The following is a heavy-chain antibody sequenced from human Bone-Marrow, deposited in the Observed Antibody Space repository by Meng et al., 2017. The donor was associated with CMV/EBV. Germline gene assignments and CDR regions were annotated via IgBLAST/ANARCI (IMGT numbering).Heavy chain of an antibody. CDR2: IRYDGSNK. J-gene: IGHJ6*02. Sequence: GGSLRLSCAASGFTFSNAWMSWVRQAPGKGLEWVAFIRYDGSNKYYADSVKGRFTISRDNSKNTLYLQMNSLRAEDTAVYYCAKEGYYGSGYGMDVWGQGTTVTVSS. CDR3: AKEGYYGSGYGMDV. V-gene: IGHV3-30*02. CDR1: GFTFSNAW. D-gene: IGHD3-10*01.